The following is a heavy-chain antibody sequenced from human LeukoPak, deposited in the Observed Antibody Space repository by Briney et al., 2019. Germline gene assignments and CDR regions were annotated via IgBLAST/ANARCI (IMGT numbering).Heavy chain of an antibody. V-gene: IGHV1-8*01. Sequence: GASVKVSCKASGYTFTSYDINWARQATGQGLEWMGWMNPNSGNTGYAQKFQGRVTMTRNTSISTAYMELSSLRSEDTAVYYCARGRIAAAGGDYWGQGTLVPVSS. D-gene: IGHD6-13*01. CDR1: GYTFTSYD. CDR3: ARGRIAAAGGDY. J-gene: IGHJ4*02. CDR2: MNPNSGNT.